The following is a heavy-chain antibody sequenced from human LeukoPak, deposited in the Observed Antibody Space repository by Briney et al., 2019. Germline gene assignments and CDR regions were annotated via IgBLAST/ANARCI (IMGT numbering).Heavy chain of an antibody. Sequence: SVKVSCKASGGTFSSYAISWVRQAPGQGLEWMGGIIPIFGTANYAQKFQGRVTITADESTSTAYMELSSLRSEDTAVYYCARQTYCSGGSWHWGNFQHWGQGTLVTVSS. CDR3: ARQTYCSGGSWHWGNFQH. CDR2: IIPIFGTA. V-gene: IGHV1-69*01. D-gene: IGHD2-15*01. CDR1: GGTFSSYA. J-gene: IGHJ1*01.